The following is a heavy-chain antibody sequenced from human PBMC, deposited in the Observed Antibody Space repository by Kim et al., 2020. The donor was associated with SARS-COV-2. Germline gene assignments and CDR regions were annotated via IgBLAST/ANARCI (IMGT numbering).Heavy chain of an antibody. D-gene: IGHD1-26*01. V-gene: IGHV3-23*01. CDR2: GGST. CDR3: AKGGGSSDY. Sequence: GGSTNYADTVKGRFTISRDNSKNTLYLKMNSLRAEDTAVYYCAKGGGSSDYWGQGTLVTVSS. J-gene: IGHJ4*02.